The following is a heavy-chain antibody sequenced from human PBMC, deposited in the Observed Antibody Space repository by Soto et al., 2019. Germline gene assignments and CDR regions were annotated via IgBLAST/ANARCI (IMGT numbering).Heavy chain of an antibody. D-gene: IGHD2-21*01. V-gene: IGHV3-23*01. CDR2: ISGTGVSS. Sequence: VQLWESGGGLVQPWVSLRLACEVSGFTFSSYDMSWVRQSPGKGLERVAVISGTGVSSQYADSVKGRFTISRDNSKKTLTLQMNSLRAEDTAVYYCAKPRLVAGLIKYVDFASWGQGTLVTVSS. J-gene: IGHJ4*02. CDR3: AKPRLVAGLIKYVDFAS. CDR1: GFTFSSYD.